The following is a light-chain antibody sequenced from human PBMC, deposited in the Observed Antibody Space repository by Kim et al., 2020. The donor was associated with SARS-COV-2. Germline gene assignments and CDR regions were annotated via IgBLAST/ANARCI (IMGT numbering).Light chain of an antibody. CDR1: QSVNNY. V-gene: IGKV3-11*01. CDR3: QRSSWPIT. J-gene: IGKJ5*01. Sequence: SLSPKETATLSCRASQSVNNYLAWYQQKPGQAPRLLMYDVSNRATGIPARFSGSGSGTDFTLTISSLEPEDFALYYCQRSSWPITFGQGTRLDIK. CDR2: DVS.